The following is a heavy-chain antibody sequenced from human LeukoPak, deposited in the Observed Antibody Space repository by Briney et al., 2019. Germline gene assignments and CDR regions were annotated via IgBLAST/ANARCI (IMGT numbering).Heavy chain of an antibody. CDR2: IYSDTGT. Sequence: GGSLRLSCAASGFTFSSYAMSWVRQAPGKGLEWVSVIYSDTGTYYADSVEGRFTISRDNSKNTLYLQMNSLRAEDTAVYYCARVPNPSLFYFDYWGQGTLVTVSS. V-gene: IGHV3-66*01. D-gene: IGHD1-14*01. J-gene: IGHJ4*02. CDR1: GFTFSSYA. CDR3: ARVPNPSLFYFDY.